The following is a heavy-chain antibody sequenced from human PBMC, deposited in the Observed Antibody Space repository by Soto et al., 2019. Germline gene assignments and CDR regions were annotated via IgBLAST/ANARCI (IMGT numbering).Heavy chain of an antibody. CDR2: ISSSGSST. J-gene: IGHJ5*02. D-gene: IGHD6-25*01. CDR1: GFTSGDYY. V-gene: IGHV3-11*01. CDR3: ARPPAPRPAAWS. Sequence: QVQLVESGGGLVKPGGSLRLSCAASGFTSGDYYMSWIRQAPGKGLEWVSYISSSGSSTYYVDSVRGRFTISRDNAKNSLSLQMTRLGGGAAAVYSCARPPAPRPAAWSWGQGTLVTVSS.